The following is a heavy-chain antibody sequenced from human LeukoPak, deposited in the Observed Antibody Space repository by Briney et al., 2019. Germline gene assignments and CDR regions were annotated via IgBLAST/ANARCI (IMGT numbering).Heavy chain of an antibody. CDR3: ARAQNYYDSYFDY. CDR1: GFTFDDYA. V-gene: IGHV3-9*01. J-gene: IGHJ4*02. Sequence: GGSLRLSCAASGFTFDDYAMHWVRQTPGKGLEWVSGTGWNSGSIGYADSVKGRFTISRDNAKNSLYLQMNSLRAEDTAVYYCARAQNYYDSYFDYWGQGTLVTVSS. CDR2: TGWNSGSI. D-gene: IGHD3-22*01.